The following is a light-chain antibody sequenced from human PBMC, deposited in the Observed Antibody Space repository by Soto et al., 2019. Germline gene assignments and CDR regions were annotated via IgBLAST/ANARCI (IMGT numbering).Light chain of an antibody. J-gene: IGLJ3*02. V-gene: IGLV2-14*01. CDR1: SSDVGGYNY. CDR3: TSYTSSSTWV. CDR2: EVS. Sequence: QSALTQPASVSGSPGQSITISCTGTSSDVGGYNYVSWYQQHPVKAPKLMIYEVSNRPSGVSNRFSGSKSGNTSSLAISGLQAEDEADYYCTSYTSSSTWVVGGGTKLTV.